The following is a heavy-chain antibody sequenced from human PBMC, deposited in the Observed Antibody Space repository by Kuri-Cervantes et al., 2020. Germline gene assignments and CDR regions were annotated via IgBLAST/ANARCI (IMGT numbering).Heavy chain of an antibody. CDR1: GYTFTSYD. Sequence: ASVKVSCKASGYTFTSYDINWVRQATGQGLEWMGWMNPNSGNTGYAQKFQGRVTMTRNTSISTAYMELSSLRSEDTAVYYCARAGDSLSYFDYWGQGTLVTVSS. D-gene: IGHD3-10*01. J-gene: IGHJ4*02. CDR2: MNPNSGNT. V-gene: IGHV1-8*02. CDR3: ARAGDSLSYFDY.